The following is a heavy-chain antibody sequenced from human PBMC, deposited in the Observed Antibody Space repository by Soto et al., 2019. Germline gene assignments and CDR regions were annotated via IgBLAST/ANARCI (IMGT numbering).Heavy chain of an antibody. Sequence: SETLSLTCTVSGGSISSYYWSWIRQPPGKGLEWIGYIYYSGSTNYNPSLKSRVTISVDTSKNQFSQKLSSVTAADTAVYYCARGVTRKGMDVWGQGTTVTVSS. CDR3: ARGVTRKGMDV. V-gene: IGHV4-59*01. J-gene: IGHJ6*02. D-gene: IGHD2-8*01. CDR2: IYYSGST. CDR1: GGSISSYY.